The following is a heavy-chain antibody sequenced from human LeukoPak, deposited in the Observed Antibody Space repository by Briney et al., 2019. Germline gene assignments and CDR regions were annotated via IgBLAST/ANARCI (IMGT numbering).Heavy chain of an antibody. D-gene: IGHD4-23*01. Sequence: PSQTLSHTCTVSVGSISSGGYYWSWIRQHPGKGLEWIGYIYYSGSTYYNPSLKSRVTISIDTAKNQFSLKLSSVTAADTAVYYCATIYYGGDYDGDYWGQGTLVTVSS. CDR3: ATIYYGGDYDGDY. V-gene: IGHV4-31*03. J-gene: IGHJ4*02. CDR1: VGSISSGGYY. CDR2: IYYSGST.